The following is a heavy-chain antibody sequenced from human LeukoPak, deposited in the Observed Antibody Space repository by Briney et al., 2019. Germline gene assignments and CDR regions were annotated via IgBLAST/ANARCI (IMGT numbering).Heavy chain of an antibody. CDR2: ISSSSSYI. CDR1: GFTFSSYS. Sequence: GGSLRLSCAASGFTFSSYSMNWVRQAPGKGLEWVSSISSSSSYIYYADSVKGRFTISRDNAKNSLYLQMNSLRAEDTAVYYCARDGLGGPPLSDYWGQGTLVTVSS. V-gene: IGHV3-21*01. J-gene: IGHJ4*02. CDR3: ARDGLGGPPLSDY. D-gene: IGHD3-16*01.